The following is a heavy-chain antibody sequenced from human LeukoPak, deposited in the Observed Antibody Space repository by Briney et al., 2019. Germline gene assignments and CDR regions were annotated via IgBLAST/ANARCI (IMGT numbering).Heavy chain of an antibody. D-gene: IGHD3-10*01. CDR3: ARNYGSGSRIDC. Sequence: PSETLSLTCTVSGGSINTYYWHWIRQPPGKGLEWIGYISYSGSTNYNPSLKSRVTISTDTSKKQFSLKLSSVTAADTAVYYCARNYGSGSRIDCWGQGTLVTVSS. V-gene: IGHV4-59*01. J-gene: IGHJ4*02. CDR2: ISYSGST. CDR1: GGSINTYY.